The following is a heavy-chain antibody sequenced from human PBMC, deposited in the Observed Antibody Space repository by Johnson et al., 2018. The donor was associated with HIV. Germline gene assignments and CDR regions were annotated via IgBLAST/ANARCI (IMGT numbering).Heavy chain of an antibody. D-gene: IGHD3-22*01. CDR3: AKSRNYYDSSGLYDAFDI. Sequence: QVQLVESGGGVVRPGGSLRLSCAASGFTFDDYGMSWVRQAPGKGLEWVAVISYDGSNKYYADSVKGRFTISRDNSKNTLYLQMNSLRAEDTAVYYCAKSRNYYDSSGLYDAFDIWGQGTMVTVSS. CDR2: ISYDGSNK. V-gene: IGHV3-30*18. CDR1: GFTFDDYG. J-gene: IGHJ3*02.